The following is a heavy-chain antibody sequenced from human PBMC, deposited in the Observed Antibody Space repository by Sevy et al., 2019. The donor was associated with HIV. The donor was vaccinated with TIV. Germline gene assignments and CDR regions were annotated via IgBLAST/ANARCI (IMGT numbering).Heavy chain of an antibody. CDR2: ISYDARNE. V-gene: IGHV3-30*04. CDR3: ARFPPERAFDI. CDR1: GLTFSSYA. J-gene: IGHJ3*02. Sequence: LGGSLRLSCAASGLTFSSYAMHWVRQGPGKGLEWVAVISYDARNEDYADSVKGRFTISRDNSKNTLYLQMNSLRAEDTAVYYCARFPPERAFDIWGQGTMVTVSS.